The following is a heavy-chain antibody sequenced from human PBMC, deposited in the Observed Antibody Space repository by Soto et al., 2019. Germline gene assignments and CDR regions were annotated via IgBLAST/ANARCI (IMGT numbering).Heavy chain of an antibody. CDR1: GGSFSSINYC. CDR2: ICYSGTT. V-gene: IGHV4-39*02. J-gene: IGHJ3*02. CDR3: ARSFVGLYYDISTGPNDAFDI. Sequence: PSETLSLTCAVSGGSFSSINYCSGWIRQPPGEGLEWIATICYSGTTYFNPSLNSRVNTSVETSTNHLSLKLSSVTAADTAVYYCARSFVGLYYDISTGPNDAFDIWGQGTMVT. D-gene: IGHD3-9*01.